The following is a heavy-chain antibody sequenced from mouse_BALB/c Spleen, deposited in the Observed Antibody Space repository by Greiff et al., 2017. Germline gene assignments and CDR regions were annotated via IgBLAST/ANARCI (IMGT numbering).Heavy chain of an antibody. CDR1: GFTFSDYY. CDR3: ARERSYGYYYAMDY. Sequence: EVKLMESGGGLVKPGGSLKLSCAASGFTFSDYYMYWVRQTPEKRLEWVATISDGGSYTYYPDSVKGRFTISRDNAKNNLYLQMSSLKSEDTAMYYCARERSYGYYYAMDYWGQGTSVTVSS. D-gene: IGHD2-2*01. V-gene: IGHV5-4*02. CDR2: ISDGGSYT. J-gene: IGHJ4*01.